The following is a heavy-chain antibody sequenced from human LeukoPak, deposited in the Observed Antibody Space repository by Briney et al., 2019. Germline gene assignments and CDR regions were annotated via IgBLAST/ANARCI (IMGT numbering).Heavy chain of an antibody. CDR3: AGELRCTTEGPAADS. CDR2: IYPRDSDT. J-gene: IGHJ4*02. Sequence: GESLNFSCKTSGYSFSNYWSGWVLQMPGKGLEWMGIIYPRDSDTRYSPSFQGQVTISADKSISPSYLQWSSLKASDTAIYYCAGELRCTTEGPAADSWGQGTLVTVSS. D-gene: IGHD4-17*01. V-gene: IGHV5-51*01. CDR1: GYSFSNYW.